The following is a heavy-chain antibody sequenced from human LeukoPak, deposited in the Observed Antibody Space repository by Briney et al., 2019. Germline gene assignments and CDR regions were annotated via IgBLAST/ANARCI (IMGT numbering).Heavy chain of an antibody. CDR2: ISGSGGSK. CDR1: GFTFDDYA. V-gene: IGHV3-23*01. CDR3: AKDWDWELLIFDY. Sequence: PGRSLRLSCAASGFTFDDYAMHWVRQAPGKGLEWVSGISGSGGSKYYADSVKGRFTISRDNSKNKLYLQMNSLRAEDTAIYYCAKDWDWELLIFDYWGQGTLVTVSS. D-gene: IGHD1-26*01. J-gene: IGHJ4*02.